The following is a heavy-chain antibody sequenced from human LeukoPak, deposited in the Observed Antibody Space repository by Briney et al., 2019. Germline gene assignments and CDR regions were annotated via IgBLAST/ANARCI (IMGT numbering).Heavy chain of an antibody. J-gene: IGHJ4*02. CDR2: IDSDGSST. D-gene: IGHD6-13*01. V-gene: IGHV3-74*01. Sequence: PGGSLRLSCEASGFTFSSYWMHWVRQAPGKWLVWVSRIDSDGSSTSYADSVKGRFTISRDNARNTVYLQMNSLRADDTAVYYCARDPSSWNGYFDSWGQGTLVTVSS. CDR3: ARDPSSWNGYFDS. CDR1: GFTFSSYW.